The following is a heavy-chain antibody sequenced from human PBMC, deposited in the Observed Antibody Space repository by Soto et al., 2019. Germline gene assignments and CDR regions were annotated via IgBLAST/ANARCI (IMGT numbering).Heavy chain of an antibody. CDR1: GFPFDTYG. V-gene: IGHV3-23*01. J-gene: IGHJ3*01. CDR3: AKEMGFRGALDF. Sequence: EVQLLESGGGLVQPGGSLRLSCVASGFPFDTYGLNWVRQAPGKGLEWVSAITTTGDHTFYADSVKGRFTISRDNSKNTLYLQMNSLRAEDTASYYCAKEMGFRGALDFWGQGTMVTVSS. CDR2: ITTTGDHT.